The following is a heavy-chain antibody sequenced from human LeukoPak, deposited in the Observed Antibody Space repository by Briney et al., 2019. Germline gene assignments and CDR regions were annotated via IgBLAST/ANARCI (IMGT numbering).Heavy chain of an antibody. D-gene: IGHD6-19*01. V-gene: IGHV1-2*02. CDR3: ARAVNRGWSKPEFDY. Sequence: ASVKVSCKASGYTFTGYYMHWVRQAPGQGLEGMGWINPNSGGTNYAQKFQGRVTMTRDTSISTAYMELSRLRSDDTAVYYCARAVNRGWSKPEFDYWGQGTLVTVSS. CDR1: GYTFTGYY. CDR2: INPNSGGT. J-gene: IGHJ4*02.